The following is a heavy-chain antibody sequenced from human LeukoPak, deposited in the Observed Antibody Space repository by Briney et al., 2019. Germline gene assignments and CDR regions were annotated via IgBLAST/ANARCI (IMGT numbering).Heavy chain of an antibody. CDR1: GFTFSDYY. J-gene: IGHJ4*02. Sequence: GGSLRLSCAASGFTFSDYYMSWIRQAPGKGLEWVSSISSSSSYIYYADSVKGRFTISRDNAKNSLYLQMNSLRAEDTAVYYCARDPNWNQPDYWGQGTLVTVSS. D-gene: IGHD1-1*01. CDR3: ARDPNWNQPDY. CDR2: ISSSSSYI. V-gene: IGHV3-11*06.